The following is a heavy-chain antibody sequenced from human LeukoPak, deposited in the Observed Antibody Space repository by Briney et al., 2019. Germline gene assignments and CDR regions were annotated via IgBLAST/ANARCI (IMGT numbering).Heavy chain of an antibody. J-gene: IGHJ6*03. CDR2: IYTSGDT. CDR1: GGAIINYY. V-gene: IGHV4-4*07. CDR3: ARVSVAGLNTYYYYYYMDV. Sequence: PSETLSLTCTVSGGAIINYYWTWIRQSAGKGLEWIGRIYTSGDTYYNPSLSGRVTMSVDTSKNQFSLNLSSVTAADTAVYYCARVSVAGLNTYYYYYYMDVWGKGTTVTISS. D-gene: IGHD6-19*01.